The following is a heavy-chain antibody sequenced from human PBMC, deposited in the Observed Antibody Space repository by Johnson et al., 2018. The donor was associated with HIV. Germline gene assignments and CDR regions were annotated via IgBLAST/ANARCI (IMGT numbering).Heavy chain of an antibody. Sequence: QMQLVESGGGVVQPGRSLRLSCIASGFTFSSYGMHWVRQAPGTGLQWVALLSYDGSNEYYADSVQGRFTISRDNSKNTLYLQMNSLRIEDTAVYYCARDRFGSGRPNAFDLWGQGTMVTVSS. CDR2: LSYDGSNE. D-gene: IGHD3-10*01. V-gene: IGHV3-30*03. CDR1: GFTFSSYG. CDR3: ARDRFGSGRPNAFDL. J-gene: IGHJ3*01.